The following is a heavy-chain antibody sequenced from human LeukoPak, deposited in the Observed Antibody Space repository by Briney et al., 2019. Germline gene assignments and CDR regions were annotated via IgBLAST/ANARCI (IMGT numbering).Heavy chain of an antibody. D-gene: IGHD1-26*01. V-gene: IGHV4-59*01. J-gene: IGHJ4*02. CDR2: IYYSGNT. CDR1: GGSISSYY. CDR3: ARGSWELAAGFDC. Sequence: SETLSLTCTVSGGSISSYYWSWIRQSPGKGMEWIGYIYYSGNTNYNPSLKSRVTISLDTSKNQFSLRLSSVTAADTAVYYCARGSWELAAGFDCWGQGALVTVAS.